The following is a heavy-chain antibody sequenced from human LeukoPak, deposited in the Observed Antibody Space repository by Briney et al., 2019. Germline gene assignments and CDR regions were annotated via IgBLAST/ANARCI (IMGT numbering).Heavy chain of an antibody. J-gene: IGHJ3*02. V-gene: IGHV1-69*01. CDR2: IIPIFGTA. CDR1: GGTFSSYA. CDR3: ANQGGVYYRYAFDI. D-gene: IGHD3-10*01. Sequence: GASVTLSCTASGGTFSSYAISWVRQAPGQGLEWMGGIIPIFGTANYAQKFQGRVTITADESTSTAYMELSSLRSEDTAVYYCANQGGVYYRYAFDIWGQGTMVTVSS.